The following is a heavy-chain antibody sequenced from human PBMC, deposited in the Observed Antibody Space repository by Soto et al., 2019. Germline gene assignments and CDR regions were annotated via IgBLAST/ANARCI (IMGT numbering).Heavy chain of an antibody. J-gene: IGHJ4*02. CDR1: GGSISSYY. Sequence: SETLSLTCTVSGGSISSYYWSWIRQPPGKGLEWIGYIYYSGSTNYNPSLKSRVTISVDTSKNQFSLKLSSVTAADTAVYYCARGHTEDLDYWGQGTLVTVSS. CDR3: ARGHTEDLDY. CDR2: IYYSGST. V-gene: IGHV4-59*01.